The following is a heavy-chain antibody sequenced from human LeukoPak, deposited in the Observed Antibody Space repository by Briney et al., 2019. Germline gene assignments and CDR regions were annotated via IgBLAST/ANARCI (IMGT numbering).Heavy chain of an antibody. J-gene: IGHJ4*02. CDR1: GFTFGRYA. CDR2: ISDSGAST. Sequence: PGGSLRLSCAGAGFTFGRYAMTWVRQAPGKGLEWVSGISDSGASTYYAESVKGRFTISRDSSKNTMFLQMNSLRVEDTAIYYCAKSYYYDNPFDSWGQGTVVTVSS. CDR3: AKSYYYDNPFDS. V-gene: IGHV3-23*01. D-gene: IGHD3-22*01.